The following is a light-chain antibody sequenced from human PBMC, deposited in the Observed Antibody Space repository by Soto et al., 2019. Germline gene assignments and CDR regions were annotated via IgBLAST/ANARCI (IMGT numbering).Light chain of an antibody. CDR2: DVS. CDR3: NSHTSSGFRV. Sequence: QSALTQPASVSGSPGQSITISCTGTSSDVGGYDYVSWYQQHPGKAPKLMIFDVSNRPSGVSHRFSGSKSDNTASLTISGLQAGDEADYYCNSHTSSGFRVFGTGTKVTVL. CDR1: SSDVGGYDY. V-gene: IGLV2-14*03. J-gene: IGLJ1*01.